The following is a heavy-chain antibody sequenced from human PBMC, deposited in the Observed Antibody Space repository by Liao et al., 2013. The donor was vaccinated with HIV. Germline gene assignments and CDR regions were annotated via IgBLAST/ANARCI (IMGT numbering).Heavy chain of an antibody. CDR2: IYYSGST. CDR3: ARGWGLGLRNYLDY. J-gene: IGHJ4*03. CDR1: GGSISSGDYY. Sequence: QVQLQESGPGLVKPSQTLSVTCTVSGGSISSGDYYWSWIRQPPGKGLEWIGYIYYSGSTFYNPSLKSRATVSEDTSKNQFSLNLKSVTAADTAVYYCARGWGLGLRNYLDYWGRGTTLVTVSS. V-gene: IGHV4-30-4*08. D-gene: IGHD4-11*01.